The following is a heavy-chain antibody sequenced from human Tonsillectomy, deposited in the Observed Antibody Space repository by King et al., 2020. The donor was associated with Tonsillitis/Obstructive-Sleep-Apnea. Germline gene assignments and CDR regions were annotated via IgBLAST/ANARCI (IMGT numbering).Heavy chain of an antibody. CDR3: AKGECDILTGYSDY. CDR2: ISWNSGSI. J-gene: IGHJ4*02. V-gene: IGHV3-9*01. Sequence: VQLVESGGGLVQPGRSLRLSCAASGFTFDDNAMHWVRQVPGMGLEWVSGISWNSGSIGYADSVKGRFTISRDNAKNSLYLQMNSLRPDDTALYFCAKGECDILTGYSDYWGQGTQVTVSS. CDR1: GFTFDDNA. D-gene: IGHD3-9*01.